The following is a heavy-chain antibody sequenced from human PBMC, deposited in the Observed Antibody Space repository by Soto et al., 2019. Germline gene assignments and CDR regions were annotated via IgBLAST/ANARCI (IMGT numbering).Heavy chain of an antibody. V-gene: IGHV3-23*01. J-gene: IGHJ4*02. CDR3: AKDPNEYDSSAYSVDY. CDR1: GFTFSSYA. CDR2: ISDSGDKT. Sequence: GGSLRLSCAASGFTFSSYAMSWVRQAPGKGLEWVSAISDSGDKTYYADSVKGRFTVSRDNSKNTLYLQMNSLRAEDTAVYFCAKDPNEYDSSAYSVDYWGRGTLVTVSS. D-gene: IGHD3-22*01.